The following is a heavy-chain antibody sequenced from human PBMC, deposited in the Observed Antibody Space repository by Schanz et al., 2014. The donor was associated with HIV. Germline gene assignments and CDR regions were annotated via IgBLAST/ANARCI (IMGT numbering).Heavy chain of an antibody. D-gene: IGHD2-2*03. J-gene: IGHJ5*02. V-gene: IGHV1-8*01. Sequence: QVQLVQSGAEVKKPGASVKVSCKASGYTFINYDIHWVRQASGLGLEWMGWMNPSTGNSGYAQMFQVRVTMTRDTSISTAYLEVDSLKSEDTAVYYCAREVDIVVVPAAIVGWFDPWGQGTLVTVSS. CDR3: AREVDIVVVPAAIVGWFDP. CDR1: GYTFINYD. CDR2: MNPSTGNS.